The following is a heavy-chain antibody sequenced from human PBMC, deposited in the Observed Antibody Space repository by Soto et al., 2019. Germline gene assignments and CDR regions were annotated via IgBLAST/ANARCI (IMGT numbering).Heavy chain of an antibody. J-gene: IGHJ6*02. CDR3: TRDGPGGSVWYSYYYGMDV. V-gene: IGHV3-49*04. Sequence: GESLKISCTASGFTFGDYAMSWVRQAPGKGLEWVGFIRSNAYGGTTEYAASVKGRFTISRDDSKSIAYLQMNSLKTEDTAVYYCTRDGPGGSVWYSYYYGMDVWGQGTTVTVSS. CDR1: GFTFGDYA. CDR2: IRSNAYGGTT. D-gene: IGHD6-19*01.